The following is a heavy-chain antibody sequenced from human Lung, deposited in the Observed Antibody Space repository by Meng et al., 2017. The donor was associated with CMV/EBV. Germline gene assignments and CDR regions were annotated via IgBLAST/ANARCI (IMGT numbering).Heavy chain of an antibody. CDR3: ARDPLYDLGNFYYYGMDV. D-gene: IGHD3-3*01. CDR2: ISGSGSTI. CDR1: GFTFSSYG. J-gene: IGHJ6*02. V-gene: IGHV3-48*03. Sequence: SXVASGFTFSSYGVSWVRQAPGKGLEWVSYISGSGSTIYYADSVKGRFTISRDNAKNSLHLQMSSLRAEDTAVYYCARDPLYDLGNFYYYGMDVWGQGTXVTVSS.